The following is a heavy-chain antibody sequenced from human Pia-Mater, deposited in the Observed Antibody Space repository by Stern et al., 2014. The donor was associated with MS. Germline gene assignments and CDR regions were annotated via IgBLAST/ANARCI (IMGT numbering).Heavy chain of an antibody. J-gene: IGHJ5*02. CDR3: ARDRRYYDSSGYPNWFDP. V-gene: IGHV3-48*02. CDR2: ISSGSSTI. CDR1: GFTFSSYS. D-gene: IGHD3-22*01. Sequence: EVQLVESGGGLVQPGGSLRLSCAASGFTFSSYSMNWVRHAPGQGLEWVSYISSGSSTIYYADSVKGRFTISRDNAKNSLYLQMNSLRDEDTAVYYCARDRRYYDSSGYPNWFDPWGQGTLVTVSS.